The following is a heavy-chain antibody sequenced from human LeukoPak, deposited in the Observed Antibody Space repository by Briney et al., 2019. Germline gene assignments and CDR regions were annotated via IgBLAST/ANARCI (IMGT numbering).Heavy chain of an antibody. V-gene: IGHV1-69*05. J-gene: IGHJ4*02. CDR1: GGTFSRYA. CDR2: IIPIFGTA. D-gene: IGHD5-24*01. CDR3: ARDRGVEMATITWSYFDY. Sequence: SVKVSCKASGGTFSRYAISWVRQAPGQGLEWMGGIIPIFGTANYAQKFQGRVTITTDGSTSTAYMELSSLRSEDTAVYYCARDRGVEMATITWSYFDYWGQGTLVTVSS.